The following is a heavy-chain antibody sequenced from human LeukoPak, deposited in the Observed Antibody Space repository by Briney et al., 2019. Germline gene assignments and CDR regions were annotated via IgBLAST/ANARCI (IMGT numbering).Heavy chain of an antibody. D-gene: IGHD2-2*01. V-gene: IGHV1-2*02. CDR1: GYTFTAYY. Sequence: GASVKVSCKASGYTFTAYYIHWVRQAPGQGLEWMGWLNPNTGGTNYAQKFQGRATMTRDTYISTAYMELSRLKSDDTAVYYCAREIPAAMNNWFDPWGQGTLVTVSS. CDR3: AREIPAAMNNWFDP. J-gene: IGHJ5*02. CDR2: LNPNTGGT.